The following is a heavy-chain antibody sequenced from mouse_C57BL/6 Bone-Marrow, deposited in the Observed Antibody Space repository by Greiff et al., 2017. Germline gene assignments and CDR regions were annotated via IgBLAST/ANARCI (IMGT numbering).Heavy chain of an antibody. J-gene: IGHJ2*01. V-gene: IGHV5-6*02. CDR1: GFTFSSYG. D-gene: IGHD1-1*01. CDR3: ARRWLYGEFDY. CDR2: ISSGGSYT. Sequence: EVMLVESGGDLVKPGGSLKLSCAASGFTFSSYGMSWVRQTPDKRLEWVATISSGGSYTYYPDSVKGRFTISRDNAKNTLYLQMSSLKSEDTAMYYCARRWLYGEFDYWGQGTTLTVSS.